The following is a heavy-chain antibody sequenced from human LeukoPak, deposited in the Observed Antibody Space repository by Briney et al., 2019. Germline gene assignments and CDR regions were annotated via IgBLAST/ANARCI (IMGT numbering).Heavy chain of an antibody. CDR2: ISGSGGST. CDR3: AKDPIVVVPAVPNWFDP. CDR1: GFTFSKYE. Sequence: GGSLRLSCTGSGFTFSKYEMHWVRQAPGKGLEWVSAISGSGGSTYYADSVKGRFTISRDNSKNTLYLQMNSLRAEDTAVYYCAKDPIVVVPAVPNWFDPWGQGTLVTVSS. J-gene: IGHJ5*02. V-gene: IGHV3-23*01. D-gene: IGHD2-2*01.